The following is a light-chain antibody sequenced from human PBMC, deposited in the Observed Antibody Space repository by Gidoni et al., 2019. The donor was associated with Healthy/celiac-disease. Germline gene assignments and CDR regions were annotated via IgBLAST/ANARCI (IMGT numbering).Light chain of an antibody. V-gene: IGKV1-39*01. J-gene: IGKJ5*01. CDR1: QSISSY. Sequence: DIQMTPSPSPLSASVADRVTTTCRASQSISSYLNWYQQKPGKAPKLLIYAASSLQSGVPPRFSGSGSGTDFTLTISSLQPEDFATYYCQQSYSTPITFGQGTRLEIK. CDR2: AAS. CDR3: QQSYSTPIT.